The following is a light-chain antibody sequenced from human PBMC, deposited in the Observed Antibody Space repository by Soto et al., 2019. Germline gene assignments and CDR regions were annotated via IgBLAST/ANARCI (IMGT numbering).Light chain of an antibody. CDR2: DAS. V-gene: IGKV3-15*01. CDR3: QQYNNWFIT. J-gene: IGKJ5*01. CDR1: QSVSSN. Sequence: EIVMTQSPATLSVSPGENATLSCRASQSVSSNLAWHQQKPGQAPRILMYDASTRATGISARFSGSGSGTEFTLTISSPQSEDFAVYYCQQYNNWFITFGQGTRLEIK.